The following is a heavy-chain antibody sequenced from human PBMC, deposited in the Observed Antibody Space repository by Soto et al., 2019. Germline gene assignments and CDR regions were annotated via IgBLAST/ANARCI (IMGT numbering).Heavy chain of an antibody. CDR2: IYYSGST. Sequence: SETLSLTCTVSGGSFSSSSYYWGWIRQPPGKGLEWIGSIYYSGSTYYNPSLKSRVTISVDTSKNQFSLKLSSVTAADTAVYYCARHWYNWNYWGQGTLVTAPQ. CDR3: ARHWYNWNY. CDR1: GGSFSSSSYY. J-gene: IGHJ4*02. V-gene: IGHV4-39*01. D-gene: IGHD1-20*01.